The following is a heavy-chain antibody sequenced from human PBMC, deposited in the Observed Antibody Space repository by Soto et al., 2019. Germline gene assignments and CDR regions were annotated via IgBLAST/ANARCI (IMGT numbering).Heavy chain of an antibody. CDR3: ARDPDYYDSSNYYSLDY. V-gene: IGHV3-33*01. CDR1: GFTFSSYG. CDR2: IWYDGSNK. J-gene: IGHJ4*02. D-gene: IGHD3-22*01. Sequence: QVQLVESGGGVVQPGRSLRLSCAASGFTFSSYGMHWVRQAPGKGLGWVAVIWYDGSNKYYADSVKGRFTISRYNSKNTLYLQMNSVEDEDTAVEYCARDPDYYDSSNYYSLDYWGQGTLVTVSS.